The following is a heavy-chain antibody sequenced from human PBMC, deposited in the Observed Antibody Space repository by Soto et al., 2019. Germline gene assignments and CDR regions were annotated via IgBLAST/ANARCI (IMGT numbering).Heavy chain of an antibody. J-gene: IGHJ6*02. Sequence: GGSLRLSCAASGFTFSSYSTNWVRQAPGKGLEWVSSISSSSSYIYYADSVKGRFTISRDNAKNSLYLQMNSLRAEDTAVYYCARVTEDTAMVMAIYYYGMDVWGQGTTVTVSS. D-gene: IGHD5-18*01. CDR1: GFTFSSYS. CDR2: ISSSSSYI. V-gene: IGHV3-21*01. CDR3: ARVTEDTAMVMAIYYYGMDV.